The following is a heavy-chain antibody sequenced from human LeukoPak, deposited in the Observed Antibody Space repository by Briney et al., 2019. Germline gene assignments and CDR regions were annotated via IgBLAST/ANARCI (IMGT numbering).Heavy chain of an antibody. CDR2: IYYTGST. CDR3: ARSGYSGYVVDY. V-gene: IGHV4-59*01. J-gene: IGHJ4*02. Sequence: SETLSLTCTVSGGCISSYYWSWIRQPPGKGLEWIGYIYYTGSTNYNPSLKSRVTMSVDTSKNQFSLKLSSVTAADTAVYYCARSGYSGYVVDYWGQGTLVTVSS. D-gene: IGHD5-12*01. CDR1: GGCISSYY.